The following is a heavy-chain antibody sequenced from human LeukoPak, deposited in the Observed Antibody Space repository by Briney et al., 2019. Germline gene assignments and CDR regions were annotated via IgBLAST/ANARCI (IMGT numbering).Heavy chain of an antibody. D-gene: IGHD2-2*01. CDR1: GGSFSGYY. Sequence: SETLSLTCAVYGGSFSGYYWSWIRQPPGKGLEWIGEINHSGSTNYNPSLKSRVTISVDTSKNQFSLKLSSVTAADTAVYYCATGSSSTSCPWCGFDPWGQGTLVTVSS. J-gene: IGHJ5*02. CDR3: ATGSSSTSCPWCGFDP. V-gene: IGHV4-34*01. CDR2: INHSGST.